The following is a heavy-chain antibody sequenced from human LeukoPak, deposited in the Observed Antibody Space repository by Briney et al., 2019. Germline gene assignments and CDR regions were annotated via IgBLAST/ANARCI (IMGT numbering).Heavy chain of an antibody. V-gene: IGHV4-34*01. CDR2: INHSGST. CDR1: GGSFSGYY. D-gene: IGHD3-22*01. J-gene: IGHJ4*02. Sequence: SETLSLTCAVYGGSFSGYYWSWIRQPPGKGLEWIGEINHSGSTNYKPSLKSRVTISLDTSKTQFSLKLSSVTAADTAVYYCARARSSGYPDYWGQGTLVTVSS. CDR3: ARARSSGYPDY.